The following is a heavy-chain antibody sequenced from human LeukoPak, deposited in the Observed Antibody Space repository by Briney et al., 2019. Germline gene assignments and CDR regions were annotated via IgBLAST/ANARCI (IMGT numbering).Heavy chain of an antibody. V-gene: IGHV1-18*04. CDR3: ARDSYYYDSSGTRFDY. Sequence: ASVKVSCKASGYTFTGYYMHWVRQAPGQGLEWMGWISAYNGNTNYAQKLQGRVTMTTDTSTSTAYMELRSLRSDDTAVYYCARDSYYYDSSGTRFDYWGQGTLVTVSS. CDR1: GYTFTGYY. CDR2: ISAYNGNT. J-gene: IGHJ4*02. D-gene: IGHD3-22*01.